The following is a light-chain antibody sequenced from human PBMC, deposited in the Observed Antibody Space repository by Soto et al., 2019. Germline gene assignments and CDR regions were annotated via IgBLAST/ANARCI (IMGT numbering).Light chain of an antibody. V-gene: IGKV3-11*01. CDR2: EAS. CDR3: QQRRYWPVT. J-gene: IGKJ1*01. Sequence: EIVLTQSPAILSMSPGERATLSCRASQSVSSYFAWYQQKPCQAPRLLIYEASNRATGVPARFSGSGSGTDFTLTISSLEPEDFAVYYCQQRRYWPVTFGQGTKVEIK. CDR1: QSVSSY.